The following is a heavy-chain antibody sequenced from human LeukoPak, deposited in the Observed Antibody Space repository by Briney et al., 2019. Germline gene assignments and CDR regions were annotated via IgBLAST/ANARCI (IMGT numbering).Heavy chain of an antibody. CDR3: ARALGTVAIFDY. J-gene: IGHJ4*02. Sequence: GGSLRLSCAASGFSFSSYVMHWVRQAPGKGLEWVSVLSYAGRNEYYADSVEGRFTISRDNSKNTLYLQMNSLRAEDTAVYYCARALGTVAIFDYWGQGTLVTVSS. CDR2: LSYAGRNE. CDR1: GFSFSSYV. D-gene: IGHD5-12*01. V-gene: IGHV3-30*04.